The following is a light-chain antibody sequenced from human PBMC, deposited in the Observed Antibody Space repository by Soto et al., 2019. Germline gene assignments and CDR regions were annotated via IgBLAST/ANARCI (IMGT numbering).Light chain of an antibody. V-gene: IGLV4-69*01. J-gene: IGLJ2*01. CDR1: SGHNNYA. Sequence: QSVLTQSPSASASLGASVKLTCTLSSGHNNYAIAWHQQQPEKGPRFLMKVNSDGSHYKGDGIPDRLSGSSSGAERYLIISSLQSEDEADYYCQAWGAGFQVFGGGTQLTVL. CDR2: VNSDGSH. CDR3: QAWGAGFQV.